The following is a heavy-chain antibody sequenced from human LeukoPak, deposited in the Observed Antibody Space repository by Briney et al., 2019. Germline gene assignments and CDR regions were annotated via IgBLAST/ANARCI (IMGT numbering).Heavy chain of an antibody. D-gene: IGHD4-17*01. CDR1: GGSFSGYY. CDR2: INHNGST. V-gene: IGHV4-34*01. CDR3: ARGARTTVTTYRRQAPNWFDP. Sequence: DPSETLSLTCAVYGGSFSGYYWSWIRQPPGKGLEWIGEINHNGSTNYNPSLKSRVTISVDTSKNQFSLKLSSVTAADTAVYYCARGARTTVTTYRRQAPNWFDPWGQGTLVTVSS. J-gene: IGHJ5*02.